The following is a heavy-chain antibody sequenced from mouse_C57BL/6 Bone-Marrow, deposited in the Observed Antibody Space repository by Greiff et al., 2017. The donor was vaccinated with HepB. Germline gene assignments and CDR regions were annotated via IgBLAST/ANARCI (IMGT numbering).Heavy chain of an antibody. D-gene: IGHD1-1*01. CDR3: ARPIYYSRGDFDY. V-gene: IGHV1-82*01. J-gene: IGHJ2*01. CDR2: IYPGDGDT. CDR1: GYAFSSSW. Sequence: QVQLQQSGPELVKPGASVKISCKASGYAFSSSWMNWVKQRPGKGLEWIGRIYPGDGDTNYNGKFKGKATLTADKSSSTAYMQLSSLTSEDSAVYFCARPIYYSRGDFDYWGQGTTLTVSS.